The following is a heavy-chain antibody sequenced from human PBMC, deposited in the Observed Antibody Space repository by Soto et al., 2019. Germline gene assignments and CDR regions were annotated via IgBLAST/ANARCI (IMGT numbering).Heavy chain of an antibody. CDR2: VYYTGST. CDR1: GGSINNHY. J-gene: IGHJ6*03. Sequence: PSETLSLTCSVSGGSINNHYWSWIRQPPGKGLERIGYVYYTGSTNYNPSLKSRVTISVDTSKNQFALKLSAVTAADTAVYYCARDAKYGDYVNYMDVWGKGTTVTVSS. CDR3: ARDAKYGDYVNYMDV. V-gene: IGHV4-59*11. D-gene: IGHD4-17*01.